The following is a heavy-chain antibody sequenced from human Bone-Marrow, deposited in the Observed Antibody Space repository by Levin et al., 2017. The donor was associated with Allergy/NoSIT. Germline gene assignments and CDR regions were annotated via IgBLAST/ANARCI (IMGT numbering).Heavy chain of an antibody. CDR3: AGSYDILTGYFKNYYYYMDV. Sequence: VASVKVSCKASGGTFSSYAISWVRQAPGQGLEWMGGIIPIFGTANYAQKFQGRVTITADKSTSTAYMELSSLRSEDTAVYYCAGSYDILTGYFKNYYYYMDVWGKGTTVTVSS. CDR2: IIPIFGTA. V-gene: IGHV1-69*06. J-gene: IGHJ6*03. CDR1: GGTFSSYA. D-gene: IGHD3-9*01.